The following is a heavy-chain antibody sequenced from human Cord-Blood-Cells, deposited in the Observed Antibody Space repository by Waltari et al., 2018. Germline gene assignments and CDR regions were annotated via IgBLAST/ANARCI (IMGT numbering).Heavy chain of an antibody. CDR2: IYSGGST. Sequence: EVQLVESGGGLVQPGGSLRLSCAASGFTVSSNYMSWVRQAPGKGLEWVSVIYSGGSTYYADSGKGRFTISRDNSKNTLYLQMNSLRAEETAVYYCASSSKGFGELLLYYFDYWGQGTLVTVSS. D-gene: IGHD3-10*01. CDR3: ASSSKGFGELLLYYFDY. CDR1: GFTVSSNY. V-gene: IGHV3-66*01. J-gene: IGHJ4*02.